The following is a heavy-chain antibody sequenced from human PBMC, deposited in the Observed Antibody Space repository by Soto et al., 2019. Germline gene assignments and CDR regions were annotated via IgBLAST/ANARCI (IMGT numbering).Heavy chain of an antibody. CDR3: ARDHCSSTSCWYYYGMDV. D-gene: IGHD2-2*01. Sequence: ALRLSCAASGFTFSSYGMHWVRQAPGKGLEWVAVIWYDGSNKYYADSVKGRFTISRDNSKNTLYLQMNSLRAEDTAVYYCARDHCSSTSCWYYYGMDVWGQGTTVTVSS. CDR2: IWYDGSNK. CDR1: GFTFSSYG. J-gene: IGHJ6*02. V-gene: IGHV3-33*01.